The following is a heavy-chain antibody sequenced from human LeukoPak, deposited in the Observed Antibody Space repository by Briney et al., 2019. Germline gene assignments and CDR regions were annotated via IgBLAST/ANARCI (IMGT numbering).Heavy chain of an antibody. CDR1: GFTFSSYE. Sequence: GGSLRLSCAASGFTFSSYEMNWVRQAPGKGLEWVSYISSSGSTMYYADSVKGRFTISRDNAKNSLYLQMNSPRAEDTAVYYCARDPGGSYSVDYWGQGTLVTVSS. V-gene: IGHV3-48*03. CDR2: ISSSGSTM. J-gene: IGHJ4*02. CDR3: ARDPGGSYSVDY. D-gene: IGHD1-26*01.